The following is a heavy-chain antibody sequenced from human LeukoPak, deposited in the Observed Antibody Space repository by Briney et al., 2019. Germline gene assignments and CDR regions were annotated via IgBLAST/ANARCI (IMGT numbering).Heavy chain of an antibody. CDR3: ARDPYYDFWSGYPHYFDY. D-gene: IGHD3-3*01. CDR1: GFTFSSHA. V-gene: IGHV3-23*01. Sequence: GGSLRLSCAASGFTFSSHAMNWVRQAPGKGLEWVSTISGSGGSTNYADSVKGRFTISRDNSKNTLYLQMNSLRAEDTAVYYCARDPYYDFWSGYPHYFDYWGQGTLVTVSS. CDR2: ISGSGGST. J-gene: IGHJ4*02.